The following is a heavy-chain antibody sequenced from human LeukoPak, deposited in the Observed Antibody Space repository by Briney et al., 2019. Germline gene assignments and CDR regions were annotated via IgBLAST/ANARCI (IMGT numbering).Heavy chain of an antibody. Sequence: VASVKVSCKASGYTITGYYMHWVRQAPGQGLEWMGRINPNSGGTNSAQKFQGRVTMTRNTSISTAYMELSSLRSEDTAVYYCASGIALHDAFDIWGQGTMVTVSS. CDR3: ASGIALHDAFDI. D-gene: IGHD1-14*01. J-gene: IGHJ3*02. CDR2: INPNSGGT. V-gene: IGHV1-2*06. CDR1: GYTITGYY.